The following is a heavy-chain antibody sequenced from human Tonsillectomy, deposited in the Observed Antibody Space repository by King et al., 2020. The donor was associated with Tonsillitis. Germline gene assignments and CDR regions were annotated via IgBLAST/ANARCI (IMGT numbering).Heavy chain of an antibody. CDR2: ISFDGSHT. Sequence: VQLVESGGGVVQPGRSLRLSCAVSGFTFSGFGMYWVRQAPGKGLEWVSFISFDGSHTDYADSVKGRFTISRDSSNNTLYLQMESLRAEDTAVYYCAKGLYYYGSVIYYRRRDAFDIWGQGTMVTVSS. CDR1: GFTFSGFG. J-gene: IGHJ3*02. V-gene: IGHV3-30*18. D-gene: IGHD3-10*01. CDR3: AKGLYYYGSVIYYRRRDAFDI.